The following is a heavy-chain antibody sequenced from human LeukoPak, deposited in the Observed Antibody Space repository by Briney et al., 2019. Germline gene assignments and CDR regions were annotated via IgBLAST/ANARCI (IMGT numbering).Heavy chain of an antibody. CDR3: TYSSSYPGFDY. Sequence: ASVKVSCKAPGYTFTNFDINWVRQATGQGLEWMGWMNPNSGNTGYLQKFQGRVTMTRNTSINTAYMEVSSLRSDDTAVYYCTYSSSYPGFDYWGQGTLVTVSS. V-gene: IGHV1-8*01. D-gene: IGHD6-6*01. CDR2: MNPNSGNT. J-gene: IGHJ4*02. CDR1: GYTFTNFD.